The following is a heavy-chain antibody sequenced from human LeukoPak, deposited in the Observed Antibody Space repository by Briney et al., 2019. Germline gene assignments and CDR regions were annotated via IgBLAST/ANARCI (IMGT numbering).Heavy chain of an antibody. CDR2: ISSSSSYI. CDR1: GFTFSSSG. V-gene: IGHV3-21*01. D-gene: IGHD2-2*01. J-gene: IGHJ4*02. CDR3: AREREVYCSSTSCRDY. Sequence: GGSLRLSCAASGFTFSSSGMHWVRQAPGKGLEWVSSISSSSSYIYYADSVKGRFTISRDNAKNSLYLQMNSLRAEDTAVYYCAREREVYCSSTSCRDYWGQGTLVTVSS.